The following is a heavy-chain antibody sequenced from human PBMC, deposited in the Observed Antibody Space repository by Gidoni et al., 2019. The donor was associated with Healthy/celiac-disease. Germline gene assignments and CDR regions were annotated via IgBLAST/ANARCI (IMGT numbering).Heavy chain of an antibody. CDR2: ISGSGGST. J-gene: IGHJ4*02. CDR3: AKDRNDYYDSSGYYLF. Sequence: EVQLLESGGGLVQPGGSLRLSCAASGFTFSSYAMSWVRQAPGKGLEWVSAISGSGGSTYYADSVKGRFTISRDNSKNTLYLQMNSLRAEDTAVYYCAKDRNDYYDSSGYYLFWGQGTLVTVSS. CDR1: GFTFSSYA. V-gene: IGHV3-23*01. D-gene: IGHD3-22*01.